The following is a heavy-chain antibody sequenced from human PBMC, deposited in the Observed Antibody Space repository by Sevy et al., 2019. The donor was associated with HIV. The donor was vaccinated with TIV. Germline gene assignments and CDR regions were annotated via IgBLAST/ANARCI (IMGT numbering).Heavy chain of an antibody. Sequence: SETLSLTCAVYGGSFSGYYWSWIRQPPGKGLEWIGEINHSGSTNYNPSLKSRVTISVDTSKNHFSMRLGSVTAADTAVYYCARASGGDRLDYYGMDVWGQGTTVTVSS. V-gene: IGHV4-34*01. D-gene: IGHD2-21*02. CDR3: ARASGGDRLDYYGMDV. CDR1: GGSFSGYY. J-gene: IGHJ6*02. CDR2: INHSGST.